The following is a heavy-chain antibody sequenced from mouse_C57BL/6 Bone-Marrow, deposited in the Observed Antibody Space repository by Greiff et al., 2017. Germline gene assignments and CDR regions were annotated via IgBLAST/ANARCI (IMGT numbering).Heavy chain of an antibody. J-gene: IGHJ4*01. V-gene: IGHV1-64*01. D-gene: IGHD1-1*01. CDR1: GYTFTSYW. CDR2: IHPNSGST. Sequence: VQLQQPGAELVKPGASVKLSCKASGYTFTSYWMHWVKQRPGQGLEWIGMIHPNSGSTNYNEKFKSKATMPVDKSSSTAYMQLSRQTSEESSVYYCASPLYYYVSSYYAMDYWGQGTSVTVSS. CDR3: ASPLYYYVSSYYAMDY.